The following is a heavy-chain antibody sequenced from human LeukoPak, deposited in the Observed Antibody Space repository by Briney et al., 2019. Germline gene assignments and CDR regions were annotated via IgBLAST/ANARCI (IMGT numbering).Heavy chain of an antibody. D-gene: IGHD3-3*01. CDR3: ARGYGGVVIPHYFDY. CDR2: INHSGST. Sequence: SETLSLTCAVYGGSFSGYYRSWIRQPPGKGLEWIGEINHSGSTNYNPSLKSRVTISVDTSKNQFSLKLSSVTAADTAVYYCARGYGGVVIPHYFDYWGQGTLVTVSS. J-gene: IGHJ4*02. V-gene: IGHV4-34*01. CDR1: GGSFSGYY.